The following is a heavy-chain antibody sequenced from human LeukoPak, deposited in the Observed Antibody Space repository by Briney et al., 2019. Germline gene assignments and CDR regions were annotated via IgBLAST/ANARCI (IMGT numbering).Heavy chain of an antibody. CDR2: ISSDGSNK. CDR1: GFTFSTYG. CDR3: AELGITMIGGV. Sequence: GRSLRLSCAVSGFTFSTYGMDWVRQAPGKGLEWVAVISSDGSNKYYADSVKGRFTISRDNSKNTLYLQTNSLRAEDTAVYYCAELGITMIGGVWGKGTTVTISS. D-gene: IGHD3-10*02. V-gene: IGHV3-30*18. J-gene: IGHJ6*04.